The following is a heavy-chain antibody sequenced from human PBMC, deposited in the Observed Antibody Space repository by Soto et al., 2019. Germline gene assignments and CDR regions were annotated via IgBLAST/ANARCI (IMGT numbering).Heavy chain of an antibody. J-gene: IGHJ5*02. Sequence: ASVKVSCKASGYTFTSYGISWVRQAPGQGLEWMGWISAYNGNTNYAQKIQGRVSMTTDASTRTAYMGVRSLISDDTAVYNWARDGGADIVVVVAATPAYWFDPWGQGTLVTVSS. V-gene: IGHV1-18*01. CDR3: ARDGGADIVVVVAATPAYWFDP. CDR1: GYTFTSYG. D-gene: IGHD2-15*01. CDR2: ISAYNGNT.